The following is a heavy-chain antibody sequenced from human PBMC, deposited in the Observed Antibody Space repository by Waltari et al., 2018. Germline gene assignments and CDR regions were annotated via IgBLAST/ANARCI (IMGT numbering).Heavy chain of an antibody. CDR2: MSYNGAT. D-gene: IGHD1-1*01. Sequence: QLQLQESGPGLVKPSETLSLTCSVSGGSITSNRHYWGWIRQPPGQGLEWIGTMSYNGATYSSPSPKSRVTISRDTSKNQLSLKLGSVTAADTAVYYCATYLGASLGTAAFDVWGQGTMVTVSS. CDR1: GGSITSNRHY. CDR3: ATYLGASLGTAAFDV. J-gene: IGHJ3*01. V-gene: IGHV4-39*01.